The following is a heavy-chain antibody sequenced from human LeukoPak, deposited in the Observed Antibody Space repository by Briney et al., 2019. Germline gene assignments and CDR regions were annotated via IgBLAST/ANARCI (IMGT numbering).Heavy chain of an antibody. V-gene: IGHV3-74*03. CDR1: GFTFSSYW. D-gene: IGHD3-10*01. J-gene: IGHJ5*01. CDR2: VNSDESGI. CDR3: ARDRGTWFDS. Sequence: PGGSLRLSCAASGFTFSSYWMHWVRQAPGKGLVWASRVNSDESGITYADSVKGRFTISRDNAKNILYLQMNSLRAEDTGVYYCARDRGTWFDSWGQGTLVTVSS.